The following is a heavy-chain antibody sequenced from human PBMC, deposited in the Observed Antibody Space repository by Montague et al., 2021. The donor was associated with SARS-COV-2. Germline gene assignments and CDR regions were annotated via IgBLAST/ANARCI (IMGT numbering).Heavy chain of an antibody. D-gene: IGHD3-16*01. CDR3: VRDGGNWYYFDY. J-gene: IGHJ4*02. CDR2: IYASGRT. Sequence: SDTLSLTCSISGVSITSYYWSWVRQPAGKGLEWIGHIYASGRTNYSPSLQSRVRLSIDNPKNQFSLKLESLTAADTAVYYCVRDGGNWYYFDYWGQGALVTVSS. CDR1: GVSITSYY. V-gene: IGHV4-4*07.